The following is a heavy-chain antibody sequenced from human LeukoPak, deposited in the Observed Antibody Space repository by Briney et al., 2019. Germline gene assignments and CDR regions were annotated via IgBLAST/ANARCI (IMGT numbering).Heavy chain of an antibody. CDR2: ISYDGSNK. V-gene: IGHV3-30*18. CDR3: AKDLEDHKVGSDAFDI. D-gene: IGHD5-12*01. CDR1: GFSFSTYG. Sequence: GGSLRLSCAASGFSFSTYGMHWVRQPPGKGLEWVAVISYDGSNKYYADSVKGRFTISRDNSKNTLYLQMNSLRAEDTAVYYCAKDLEDHKVGSDAFDIWGQGTMATVSS. J-gene: IGHJ3*02.